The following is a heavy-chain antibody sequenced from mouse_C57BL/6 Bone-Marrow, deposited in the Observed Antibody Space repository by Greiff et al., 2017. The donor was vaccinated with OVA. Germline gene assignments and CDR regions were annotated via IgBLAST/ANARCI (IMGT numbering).Heavy chain of an antibody. CDR1: GYTFTSYW. CDR3: ARGEDYAMDY. Sequence: VKLVESGAELVMPGASVKLSCKASGYTFTSYWMHWVKQRPGQGLEWIAEIDPSDSYTNYNQKFKGKSTLTVDKSSSTAYMQLSSLTSEDSAVYYCARGEDYAMDYWGQGTSVTVSS. J-gene: IGHJ4*01. CDR2: IDPSDSYT. V-gene: IGHV1-69*01.